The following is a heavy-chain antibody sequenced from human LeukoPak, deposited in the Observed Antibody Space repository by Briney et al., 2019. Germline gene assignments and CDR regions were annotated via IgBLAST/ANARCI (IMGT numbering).Heavy chain of an antibody. J-gene: IGHJ4*02. D-gene: IGHD1-26*01. CDR1: GFTFSNYA. V-gene: IGHV3-7*01. CDR2: IKQDGSEK. Sequence: GGSLRLSCAASGFTFSNYAMTWVRQSPGKGLEWVANIKQDGSEKYYVDSVKGRFTISRDNAKNSLYLQMNSLRAEDTAVYYCARALVGTTSWGQGTLVTVSS. CDR3: ARALVGTTS.